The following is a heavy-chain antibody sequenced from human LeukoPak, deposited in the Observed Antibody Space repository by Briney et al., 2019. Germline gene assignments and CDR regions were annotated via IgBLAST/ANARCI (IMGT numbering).Heavy chain of an antibody. CDR3: TQVRVSNTRKAFDT. V-gene: IGHV3-74*01. Sequence: PGGSLRLSCAASGFTFNKHWMHWVRQAPGKGLVWVSRINSDGSDTNYADSVKGRFTISRDNAKNTLYLQMSSLRVEDTAVYYCTQVRVSNTRKAFDTWGQGTMVTVSS. D-gene: IGHD2-2*01. CDR2: INSDGSDT. CDR1: GFTFNKHW. J-gene: IGHJ3*02.